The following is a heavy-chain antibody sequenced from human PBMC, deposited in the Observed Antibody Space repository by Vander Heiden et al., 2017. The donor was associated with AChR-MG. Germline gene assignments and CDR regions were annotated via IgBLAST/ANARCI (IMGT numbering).Heavy chain of an antibody. V-gene: IGHV4-34*01. CDR2: INHSGST. J-gene: IGHJ4*02. D-gene: IGHD2-2*01. CDR1: GGPFSGYY. CDR3: ARGRVKYQLLPIDY. Sequence: QVQLQQCGAGLLKPLATLTLTCAVYGGPFSGYYWSWIGQPPGKGLEWIGEINHSGSTNYNPSLKSRVTISVGTSKNQFSLKLSSVTAADTAVYYCARGRVKYQLLPIDYWGQGTLVTVSS.